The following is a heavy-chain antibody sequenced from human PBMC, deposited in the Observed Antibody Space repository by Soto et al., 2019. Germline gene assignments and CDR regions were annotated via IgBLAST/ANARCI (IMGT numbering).Heavy chain of an antibody. CDR1: GFTFSSYW. CDR2: IKSVGSGA. CDR3: ARDVQYVLHYYYYGMDV. V-gene: IGHV3-7*01. J-gene: IGHJ6*02. Sequence: GGPLRLSCASSGFTFSSYWMSWVRQAPGKGLAWVGMIKSVGSGAPYADCATGRFTISRDNAKNTLYLQMNSLRAEDTAVYYCARDVQYVLHYYYYGMDVWGQGTTVTVSS. D-gene: IGHD4-4*01.